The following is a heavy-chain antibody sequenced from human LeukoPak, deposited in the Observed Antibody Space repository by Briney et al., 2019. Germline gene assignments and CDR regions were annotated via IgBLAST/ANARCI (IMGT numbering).Heavy chain of an antibody. Sequence: HTGGSLGLSCAASGFTFSSYAMSWVRQAPGKGLEWVSAISGSGGSTYYADSVKGRFTISRDNSKNTLYLQMNSLRAEDTAVYYCAKDLSDLYYYYYMDVWGKGTTVTVSS. CDR2: ISGSGGST. J-gene: IGHJ6*03. V-gene: IGHV3-23*01. D-gene: IGHD2/OR15-2a*01. CDR3: AKDLSDLYYYYYMDV. CDR1: GFTFSSYA.